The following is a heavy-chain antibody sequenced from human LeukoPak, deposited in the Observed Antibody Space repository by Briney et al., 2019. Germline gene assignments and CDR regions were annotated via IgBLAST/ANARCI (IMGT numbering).Heavy chain of an antibody. D-gene: IGHD4-11*01. CDR2: INPDGSEK. J-gene: IGHJ4*02. CDR3: GKYSYSHGYLDY. CDR1: GFTFRSYW. V-gene: IGHV3-7*01. Sequence: GGSLRLSCAASGFTFRSYWVTWVRQAPGKGLEWVANINPDGSEKNYVDSVKGRFTISRDNARNSLYLQMNSLRAEDTAVYYCGKYSYSHGYLDYWGQGTLVTVSS.